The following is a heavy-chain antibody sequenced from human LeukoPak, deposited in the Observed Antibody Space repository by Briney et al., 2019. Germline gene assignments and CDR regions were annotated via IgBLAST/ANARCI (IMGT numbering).Heavy chain of an antibody. Sequence: SETLSLTCAVYGGSFSGYYWSWIRQPPGKGLEWIGEINHSGSTNYNPSLKGRVTISVDTSKNQFSLKLSSVTAADTAVYYCARGAYCSSTSCHGFFDYWGQGTLVTVSS. CDR3: ARGAYCSSTSCHGFFDY. V-gene: IGHV4-34*01. CDR2: INHSGST. D-gene: IGHD2-2*01. J-gene: IGHJ4*02. CDR1: GGSFSGYY.